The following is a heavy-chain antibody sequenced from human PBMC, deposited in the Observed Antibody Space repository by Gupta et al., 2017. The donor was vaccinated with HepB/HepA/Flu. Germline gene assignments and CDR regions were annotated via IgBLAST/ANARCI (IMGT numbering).Heavy chain of an antibody. J-gene: IGHJ3*02. V-gene: IGHV4-39*01. CDR2: SYYSGST. Sequence: QLQLQESCPGLVKPSETLSLTCTVAGGSIGSSSYYWGWIRQPPGKGLEWIGSSYYSGSTYYNPPLKSRVTISVDTSKNQFSLKLSSVTAADTAVYYCASPHGGYYDSSGYYQDDSFDIWGQGTMVTVSS. CDR3: ASPHGGYYDSSGYYQDDSFDI. D-gene: IGHD3-22*01. CDR1: GGSIGSSSYY.